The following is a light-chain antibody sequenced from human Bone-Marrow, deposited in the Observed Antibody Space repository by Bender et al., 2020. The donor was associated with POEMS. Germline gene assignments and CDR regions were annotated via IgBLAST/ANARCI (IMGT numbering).Light chain of an antibody. J-gene: IGLJ2*01. CDR2: KDT. CDR3: QSTDNSGTYVL. Sequence: DLTQPPSVSVSPGQTASITCSGETLSNQYAFWFHQKAGQAPVLVIFKDTERPLRIPERFAGSRYGTAATLTIFGVSADDEGDYYCQSTDNSGTYVLFGGGTKLTVL. CDR1: TLSNQY. V-gene: IGLV3-25*03.